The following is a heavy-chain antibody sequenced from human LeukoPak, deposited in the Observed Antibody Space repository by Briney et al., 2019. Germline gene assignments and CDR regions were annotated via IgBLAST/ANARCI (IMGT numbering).Heavy chain of an antibody. D-gene: IGHD6-25*01. CDR2: TYYTSKWNT. CDR3: ARGRASAFDV. J-gene: IGHJ3*01. CDR1: GDSVSSNSAA. Sequence: SQTLSLTCAISGDSVSSNSAAWIWIRQSPSRGLEWLGRTYYTSKWNTDYAVSVKSRIVVNPDTSKNQFSLQLNSVTSEDTAVYYCARGRASAFDVWGQGTMVTVSS. V-gene: IGHV6-1*01.